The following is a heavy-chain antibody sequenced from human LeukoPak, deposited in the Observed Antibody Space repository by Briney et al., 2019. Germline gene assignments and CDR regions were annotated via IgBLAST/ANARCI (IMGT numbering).Heavy chain of an antibody. J-gene: IGHJ4*02. CDR3: ARVETAEVLFDF. D-gene: IGHD5-18*01. CDR2: ISHDGSTK. CDR1: GFTFSNYA. V-gene: IGHV3-30*04. Sequence: GGPLRLSCAASGFTFSNYAVHWVRQAPGQGLEWVAVISHDGSTKYYAHSVRGRFTISRDNSKNTLYLQMSSLRPEDTAVYYCARVETAEVLFDFWGQGTLVTVSS.